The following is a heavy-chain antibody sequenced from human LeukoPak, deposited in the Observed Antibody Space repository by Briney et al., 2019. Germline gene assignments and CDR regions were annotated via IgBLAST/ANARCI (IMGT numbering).Heavy chain of an antibody. D-gene: IGHD6-19*01. Sequence: SETLSLTCTVSGGSISSSSYYWGWTRQPPGKGLEWIASINYSGSTYYNPSLKSRVTISVDTSKNKFSLKLSSVTAAETAVYYCARLWSSSGWFFGYWGQGTLVTVSS. CDR1: GGSISSSSYY. J-gene: IGHJ4*02. CDR2: INYSGST. V-gene: IGHV4-39*01. CDR3: ARLWSSSGWFFGY.